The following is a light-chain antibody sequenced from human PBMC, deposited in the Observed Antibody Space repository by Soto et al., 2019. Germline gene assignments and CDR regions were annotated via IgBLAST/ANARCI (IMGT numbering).Light chain of an antibody. CDR3: SSHAGIINVV. Sequence: QSALTQPPSASGSPGQSVTISCTGTSSDVGGYNYVSWYQQHPGKAPKLMIYEVTKRPSGVPDRFSGSKSGNKASLTVSGLLAEDEADYYCSSHAGIINVVFGGGTKLTVL. V-gene: IGLV2-8*01. CDR1: SSDVGGYNY. CDR2: EVT. J-gene: IGLJ3*02.